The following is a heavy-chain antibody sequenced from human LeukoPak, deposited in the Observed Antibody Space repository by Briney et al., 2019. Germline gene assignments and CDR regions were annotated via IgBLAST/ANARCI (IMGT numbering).Heavy chain of an antibody. J-gene: IGHJ6*03. CDR3: ARDRLEPSAAAGTKGVYYYYYYMDV. Sequence: SVKVSCKASGGTFSSYAISWVRQAPGQGLEWMGGIIPIFGTANYAQKFQGRVTITTDESTSTAYMELSSLRSEDTAVYYCARDRLEPSAAAGTKGVYYYYYYMDVWGKGTTVTVSS. CDR1: GGTFSSYA. CDR2: IIPIFGTA. V-gene: IGHV1-69*05. D-gene: IGHD6-13*01.